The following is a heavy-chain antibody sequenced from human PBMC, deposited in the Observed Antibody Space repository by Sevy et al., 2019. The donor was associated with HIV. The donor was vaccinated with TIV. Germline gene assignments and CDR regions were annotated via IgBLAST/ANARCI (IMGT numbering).Heavy chain of an antibody. CDR1: GGTFINYA. CDR2: FIPMFDTT. CDR3: ASSYFDSSGYSPLFYYGMDV. J-gene: IGHJ6*02. V-gene: IGHV1-69*13. Sequence: ASMKVSCKASGGTFINYAVTWVRQAPGQGLEWMGGFIPMFDTTNSAQKFQGRVTLTADGSTSTAYMGLSSLRSEDTAVYYCASSYFDSSGYSPLFYYGMDVWGQGTTVTVSS. D-gene: IGHD3-22*01.